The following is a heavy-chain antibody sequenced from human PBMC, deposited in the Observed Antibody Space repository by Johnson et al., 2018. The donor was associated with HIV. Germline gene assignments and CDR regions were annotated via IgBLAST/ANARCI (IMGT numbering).Heavy chain of an antibody. CDR2: INRMGGKK. Sequence: VQLVESGGGLVHPGGSLRLSGAALGSTFRTYWFHWVRQVPGEGLCWVAGINRMGGKKKNGRSVKGRFTTPRDNPKTTLYLQMNSLRAEDTGVYYCARVQIISGFNWHYYESSIDAVDIWGQGTMVTVSS. V-gene: IGHV3-74*03. CDR3: ARVQIISGFNWHYYESSIDAVDI. CDR1: GSTFRTYW. J-gene: IGHJ3*02. D-gene: IGHD3-22*01.